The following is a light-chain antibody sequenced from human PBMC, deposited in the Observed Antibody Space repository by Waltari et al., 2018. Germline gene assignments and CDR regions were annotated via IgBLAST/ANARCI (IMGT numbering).Light chain of an antibody. CDR2: DDN. CDR3: CSYAGSYTWV. J-gene: IGLJ3*02. Sequence: QSALTQPASVSGSPGQSTTISCTGTTSDVCNYNLVSWYQQYPGKAPKVMIYDDNRRPSGVSDRFSGSKSGNTASLTISGVQAEDEADYYCCSYAGSYTWVFGGGTKLTVL. CDR1: TSDVCNYNL. V-gene: IGLV2-23*01.